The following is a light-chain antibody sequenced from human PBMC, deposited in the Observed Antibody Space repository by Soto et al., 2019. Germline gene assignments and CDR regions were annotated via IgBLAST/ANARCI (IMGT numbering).Light chain of an antibody. CDR2: GAS. CDR1: QSVSTN. J-gene: IGKJ1*01. V-gene: IGKV3-15*01. Sequence: EIVMTQYPATLSVSPGEGATLSCRASQSVSTNLAWYQQKPGQAPRLLIYGASTRTTDIPGRFSGSGSGTDFTLTISSRQSEDFAIYHCQQYHDWPRTFGQGTKVEIK. CDR3: QQYHDWPRT.